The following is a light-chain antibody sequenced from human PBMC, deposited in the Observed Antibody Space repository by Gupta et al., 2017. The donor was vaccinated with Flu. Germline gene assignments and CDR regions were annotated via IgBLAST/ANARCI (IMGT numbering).Light chain of an antibody. CDR1: SNIGGNV. CDR3: AAWDDGVTDLSAEASRTGLWV. CDR2: NDN. J-gene: IGLJ3*02. Sequence: SNIGGNVVSWYQHVTGTAPRPLIYNDNHRPSGGPDRFSSSKAGTSASLAIDGLPSDAAAHYYCAAWDDGVTDLSAEASRTGLWVFGGGTKLTVL. V-gene: IGLV1-44*01.